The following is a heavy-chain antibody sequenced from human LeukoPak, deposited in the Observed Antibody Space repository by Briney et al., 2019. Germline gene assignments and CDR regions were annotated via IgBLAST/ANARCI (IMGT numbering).Heavy chain of an antibody. V-gene: IGHV4-39*01. CDR3: ARPLHYYDSSGYVY. Sequence: PLETLSLTCTVSGGSISYSSSYWGWIRQPPGKGLEWIGSIYYSGSTYYNPSLKSRVTISVDTSKNQFSLKLSSVTAADTAVYYCARPLHYYDSSGYVYWGQGTLVTVSS. D-gene: IGHD3-22*01. CDR1: GGSISYSSSY. CDR2: IYYSGST. J-gene: IGHJ4*02.